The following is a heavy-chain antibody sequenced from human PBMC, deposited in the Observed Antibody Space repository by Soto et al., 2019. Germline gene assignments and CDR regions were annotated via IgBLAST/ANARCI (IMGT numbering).Heavy chain of an antibody. D-gene: IGHD2-15*01. J-gene: IGHJ4*02. CDR1: GYTFTNSD. CDR2: MNPDSGHA. CDR3: ARRPHCSGGICYYGLDN. Sequence: QVQLVQSGAEVKKPGASVKVSCKASGYTFTNSDINWVRQAPGQGLEWMGWMNPDSGHAAYAQKFQGRVTLTTSTSTSTVYMETRSLGSEDTAVYDCARRPHCSGGICYYGLDNWGQGTLVTVSS. V-gene: IGHV1-8*01.